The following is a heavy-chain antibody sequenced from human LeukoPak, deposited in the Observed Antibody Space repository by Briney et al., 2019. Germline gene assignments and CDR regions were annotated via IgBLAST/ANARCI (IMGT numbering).Heavy chain of an antibody. CDR2: IIPIFGIA. J-gene: IGHJ4*02. D-gene: IGHD3-10*01. Sequence: SVKVSCKASGGTFSSYAISWVRQAPGQGLEWMGRIIPIFGIANYAQKFQGRVTITADESTSTAYLDLSSLRSEDTAVYYCARDAHYGSGSSFDYWGQGTLVTVSS. CDR3: ARDAHYGSGSSFDY. CDR1: GGTFSSYA. V-gene: IGHV1-69*13.